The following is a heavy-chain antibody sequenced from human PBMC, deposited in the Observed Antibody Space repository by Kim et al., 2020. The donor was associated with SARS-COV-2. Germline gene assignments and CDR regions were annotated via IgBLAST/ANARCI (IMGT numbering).Heavy chain of an antibody. V-gene: IGHV4-34*01. CDR3: ARGQIAAAGTEGYYNYYMDV. CDR2: INHSGST. Sequence: SETLSLTCAVYGGSFSGYYWSWIRQPPGKGLEWIGEINHSGSTNYNPSLKSRVTISVDTSKNQFSLKLSSVTAADTAVYYCARGQIAAAGTEGYYNYYMDVWSKGTTVTFSS. CDR1: GGSFSGYY. D-gene: IGHD6-13*01. J-gene: IGHJ6*03.